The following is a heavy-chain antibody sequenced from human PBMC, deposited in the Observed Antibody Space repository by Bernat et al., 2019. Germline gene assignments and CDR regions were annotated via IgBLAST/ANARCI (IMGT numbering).Heavy chain of an antibody. V-gene: IGHV2-5*02. J-gene: IGHJ4*02. D-gene: IGHD2-2*01. Sequence: QITLKESGPTLVKPTQTLTLTCSFSGFSLTTRGVGVGWIRQPPGKALEWLAHIYWDGDKRYSPSLCSRLTITKDTSKNQVVLTLTNMDPVDTATYYCAHGGRTGCSSASWYRLLDYWGEGTLVTVSA. CDR2: IYWDGDK. CDR1: GFSLTTRGVG. CDR3: AHGGRTGCSSASWYRLLDY.